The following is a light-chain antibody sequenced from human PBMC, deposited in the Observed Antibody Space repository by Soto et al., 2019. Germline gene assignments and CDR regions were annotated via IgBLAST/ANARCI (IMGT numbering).Light chain of an antibody. CDR2: GVF. V-gene: IGKV1-17*01. CDR3: LQHRSYSWT. CDR1: QGIGDD. Sequence: DIQMTQSPSSLSASVGDRVTLTCRASQGIGDDLGWYQQQPGRAPKRLIYGVFNLQSGVPSRFSGSGSGTEFTLTISSLQPEDFATYYCLQHRSYSWTFGQGTKVEIK. J-gene: IGKJ1*01.